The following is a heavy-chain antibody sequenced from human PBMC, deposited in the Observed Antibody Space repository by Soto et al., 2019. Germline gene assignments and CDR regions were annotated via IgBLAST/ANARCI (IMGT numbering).Heavy chain of an antibody. CDR1: GGSFSGYY. CDR2: INHSGST. CDR3: ARGRGTRCSGGSCYVRYYYYMDV. D-gene: IGHD2-15*01. J-gene: IGHJ6*03. Sequence: SETLSLTCAVYGGSFSGYYWSWIRQPPGKGLEWIGEINHSGSTNYNPSLKSRVTISVDTSKNQFSLKLSSVTAADTAVYYCARGRGTRCSGGSCYVRYYYYMDVWGKGTTVTVSS. V-gene: IGHV4-34*01.